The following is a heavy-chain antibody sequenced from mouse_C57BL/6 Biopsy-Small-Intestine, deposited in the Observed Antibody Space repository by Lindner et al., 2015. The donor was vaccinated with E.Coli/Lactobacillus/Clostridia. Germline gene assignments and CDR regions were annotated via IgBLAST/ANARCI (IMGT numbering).Heavy chain of an antibody. J-gene: IGHJ4*01. Sequence: SVKVSCKASGYTFSDYAISWVRQAPGQGPEWMGGIIPISGTAKYAQKFQGRVTITADESTSTAYMELSSLRSEDTAVYYCAGDVCGSLCIGINWFDPWGQGTLVTVSS. CDR3: AGDVCGSLCIGINWFDP. D-gene: IGHD1-1*02. V-gene: IGHV1-81*01. CDR1: GYTFSDYA. CDR2: IIPISGTA.